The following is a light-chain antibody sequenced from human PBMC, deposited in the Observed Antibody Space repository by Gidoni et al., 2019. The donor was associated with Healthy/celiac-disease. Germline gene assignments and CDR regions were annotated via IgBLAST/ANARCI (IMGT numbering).Light chain of an antibody. J-gene: IGKJ3*01. Sequence: EIVMTQSPATLSVSPGERATLSCRASQSFSSNLAGYQQKPGQAPSLLIYGASTRATGIPARFSGSGSGTEFTLTISSLQSEDFAGYDCQQYNNWPQIFTFGPGTKVDIK. CDR3: QQYNNWPQIFT. CDR1: QSFSSN. V-gene: IGKV3-15*01. CDR2: GAS.